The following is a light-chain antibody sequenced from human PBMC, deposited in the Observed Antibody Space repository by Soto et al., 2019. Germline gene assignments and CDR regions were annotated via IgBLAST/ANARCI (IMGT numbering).Light chain of an antibody. J-gene: IGLJ2*01. CDR2: DVS. V-gene: IGLV2-11*01. CDR3: CSYAGSYTLV. CDR1: SSDVGGYNY. Sequence: QSALTQPRSVSGSPGQSVTISCTGTSSDVGGYNYVSWYQHHPRKAPKLMTYDVSKRPSGVPDRFSGSKSGNTASLTISGLRAEDEADYYCCSYAGSYTLVFGGGTKLTVL.